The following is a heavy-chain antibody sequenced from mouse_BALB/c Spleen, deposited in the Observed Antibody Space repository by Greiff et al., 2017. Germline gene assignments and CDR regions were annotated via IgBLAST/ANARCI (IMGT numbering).Heavy chain of an antibody. D-gene: IGHD2-1*01. J-gene: IGHJ2*01. CDR2: IYPGDGDT. V-gene: IGHV1-80*01. CDR1: GYAFSSYW. CDR3: ARKGVYYGNYKVDY. Sequence: QVQLKESGAELVRPGSSVKISCKASGYAFSSYWMNWVKQRPGQGLEWIGQIYPGDGDTNYNGKFKGKATLTADKSSSTAYMQLSSLTSEDSAVYFCARKGVYYGNYKVDYWGQGTTLTVSS.